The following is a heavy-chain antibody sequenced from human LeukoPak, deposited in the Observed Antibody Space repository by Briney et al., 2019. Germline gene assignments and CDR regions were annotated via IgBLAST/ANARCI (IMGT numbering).Heavy chain of an antibody. CDR2: VFTSVST. Sequence: SQSLSLTCTVAAGSISRHSSSWIRQPAGEGIEWIGRVFTSVSTTFNPSPKSRVTMSIDTSKNQFSLKVSSVTAADTAVYYCARDSGTTGEVKFDPWGRGTVVTVSS. CDR3: ARDSGTTGEVKFDP. CDR1: AGSISRHS. J-gene: IGHJ5*02. V-gene: IGHV4-4*07. D-gene: IGHD3-10*01.